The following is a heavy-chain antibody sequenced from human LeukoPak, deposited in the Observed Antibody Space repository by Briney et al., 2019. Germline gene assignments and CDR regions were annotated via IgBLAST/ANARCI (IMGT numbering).Heavy chain of an antibody. CDR2: ISSSSSYI. J-gene: IGHJ6*03. CDR3: ARGPQRRIVVVPAAYYYMDV. V-gene: IGHV3-21*01. CDR1: GFTFSSYS. Sequence: GGSLRLSCAASGFTFSSYSMNWVRQAPGKGLEWVSSISSSSSYIYYADSVKGRFTISRDNAKNSLYLQMNSLRAEDTAVYYCARGPQRRIVVVPAAYYYMDVWGKGTTVTVSS. D-gene: IGHD2-2*01.